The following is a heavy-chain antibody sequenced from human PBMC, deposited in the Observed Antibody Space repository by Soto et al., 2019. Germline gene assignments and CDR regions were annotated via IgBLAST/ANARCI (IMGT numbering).Heavy chain of an antibody. D-gene: IGHD2-15*01. CDR2: ISGSGGST. Sequence: QLGGSLRLSCAASGFTFSSYAMSWVRQAPGKGLEWVSAISGSGGSTYYADSVKGRFTISRDNSKNTLYLQMNSLRAEDTAVYYCAKARSRTYSGGKPYSLWDYWGQGTLVTVSS. CDR3: AKARSRTYSGGKPYSLWDY. J-gene: IGHJ4*02. CDR1: GFTFSSYA. V-gene: IGHV3-23*01.